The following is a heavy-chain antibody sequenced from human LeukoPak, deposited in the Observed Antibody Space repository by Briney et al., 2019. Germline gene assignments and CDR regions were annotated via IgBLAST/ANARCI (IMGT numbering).Heavy chain of an antibody. J-gene: IGHJ3*02. D-gene: IGHD3-22*01. CDR2: ST. CDR1: GFPFNSYA. V-gene: IGHV3-23*01. CDR3: ARSLNYYDSSGYYVSDGFDI. Sequence: GGSLRLSCAASGFPFNSYAMNWVRQAPGKGLEWVSVSTYYADSVKGRFTISRDSSKSTLYLQMYSLRPEDTAVYYCARSLNYYDSSGYYVSDGFDIWGQGTMVTVSS.